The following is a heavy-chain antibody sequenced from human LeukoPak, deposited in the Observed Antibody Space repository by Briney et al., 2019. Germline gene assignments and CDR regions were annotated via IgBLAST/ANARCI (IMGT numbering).Heavy chain of an antibody. V-gene: IGHV3-20*04. J-gene: IGHJ5*02. D-gene: IGHD1-26*01. CDR3: ARVIVGATCWFDP. CDR1: GFTFDDYG. CDR2: INWNGGRT. Sequence: GGSLRLSCAASGFTFDDYGMSWVRQAPGKGLEWVSDINWNGGRTGYTDSVKGRFTISRDNAKNSLYLQMNSLRAEDTALYYCARVIVGATCWFDPWGQGTLVTVSS.